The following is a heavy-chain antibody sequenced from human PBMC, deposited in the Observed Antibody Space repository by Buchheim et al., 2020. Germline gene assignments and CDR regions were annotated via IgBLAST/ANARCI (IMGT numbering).Heavy chain of an antibody. CDR3: ARDRVKDGSGSPTPFLDY. Sequence: EVQLVESGGGLVQPGGSLRLSCAASKFTFSSYWMSWVRQAPGKGLEWVANIKQDGSEKYYVDSVKGRFTISRDNAKNSLYLQMNSLRAEDTAVYYCARDRVKDGSGSPTPFLDYWGQGTL. CDR2: IKQDGSEK. J-gene: IGHJ4*02. D-gene: IGHD3-10*01. CDR1: KFTFSSYW. V-gene: IGHV3-7*01.